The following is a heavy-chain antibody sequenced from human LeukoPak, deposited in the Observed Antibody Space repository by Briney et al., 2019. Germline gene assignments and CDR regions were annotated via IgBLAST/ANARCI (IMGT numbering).Heavy chain of an antibody. CDR3: SSYRQGGFDY. CDR2: ISDSGGST. CDR1: GFTFSAYY. J-gene: IGHJ4*02. V-gene: IGHV3-23*01. Sequence: GGSLRLSCAASGFTFSAYYMTWVRQAPGKGLEWVSGISDSGGSTLYAESVKSRFTISRDNSKNTLYLQLNGLRAEDTAVYYCSSYRQGGFDYWGQGTLVTVSS.